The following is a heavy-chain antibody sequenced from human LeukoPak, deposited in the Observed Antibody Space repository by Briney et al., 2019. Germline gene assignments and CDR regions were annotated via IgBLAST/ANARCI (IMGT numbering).Heavy chain of an antibody. J-gene: IGHJ5*02. CDR2: ISGSGGST. CDR3: AKLGSSTSTSNWFDP. V-gene: IGHV3-23*01. Sequence: GGSLRLSCAASGFTFSSYAMSWVRQAPGKGLEWVSAISGSGGSTYYADSVKGRFTISRDNSKNTLYLQMNSLRAEDTAVYYCAKLGSSTSTSNWFDPWGQGTLVTVSS. CDR1: GFTFSSYA. D-gene: IGHD2-2*01.